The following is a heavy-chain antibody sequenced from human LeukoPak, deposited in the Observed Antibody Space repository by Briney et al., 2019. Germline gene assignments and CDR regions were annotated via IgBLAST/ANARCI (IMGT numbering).Heavy chain of an antibody. J-gene: IGHJ3*02. Sequence: PGGSLRLSCAASGSTSSAYWMHWVRQAPGKGLVWVSRINSDGSTTNYADSVKGRFTISRDNAKNTLYLQMNSLRAEDTAVYFCARYGRYRAFDIWGQGTMVTVSS. V-gene: IGHV3-74*01. CDR3: ARYGRYRAFDI. CDR1: GSTSSAYW. CDR2: INSDGSTT. D-gene: IGHD1-26*01.